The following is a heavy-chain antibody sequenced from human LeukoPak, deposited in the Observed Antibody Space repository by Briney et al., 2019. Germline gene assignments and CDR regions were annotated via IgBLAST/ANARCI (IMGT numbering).Heavy chain of an antibody. V-gene: IGHV4-34*01. CDR2: INHSGST. Sequence: PSETLSLTCAVYGGSFSVYYWSWIRQPPGKGLEWIGEINHSGSTNYNPSLKSRVTISVDTSKNQFSLKLSSVTAADTAVYYCARRARYCSSTSCYVYWCDPWGQGTLVTVSS. D-gene: IGHD2-2*01. CDR1: GGSFSVYY. J-gene: IGHJ5*02. CDR3: ARRARYCSSTSCYVYWCDP.